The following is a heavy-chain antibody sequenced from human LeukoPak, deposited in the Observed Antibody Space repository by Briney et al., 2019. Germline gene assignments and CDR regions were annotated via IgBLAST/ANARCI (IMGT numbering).Heavy chain of an antibody. CDR3: AREMATISHFDN. V-gene: IGHV1-2*02. D-gene: IGHD5-24*01. CDR1: EYTFTGYY. Sequence: ASVKVSCKTSEYTFTGYYMHWVRQAPGQGLEWMGWINPNSGDTNYAQKFQGRVTMTRDTSISTAYMELSRLRSDDTAVYYCAREMATISHFDNWGQGALVTVSS. J-gene: IGHJ4*02. CDR2: INPNSGDT.